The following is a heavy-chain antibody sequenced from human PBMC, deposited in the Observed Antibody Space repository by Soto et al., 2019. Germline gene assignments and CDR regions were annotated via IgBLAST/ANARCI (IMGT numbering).Heavy chain of an antibody. Sequence: QVQLVESGGGVVQPGRSLRLSCAASGFTFSSYGMHWVRQAPGKGLEWVAVIWYDGSNKYYADSVKGRFTISRDNSKNTLYLQMNSLRAEDTAVYYCARDFRPPYDFWSGYFDYWGQGTLVTVSS. CDR3: ARDFRPPYDFWSGYFDY. J-gene: IGHJ4*02. CDR2: IWYDGSNK. V-gene: IGHV3-33*01. D-gene: IGHD3-3*01. CDR1: GFTFSSYG.